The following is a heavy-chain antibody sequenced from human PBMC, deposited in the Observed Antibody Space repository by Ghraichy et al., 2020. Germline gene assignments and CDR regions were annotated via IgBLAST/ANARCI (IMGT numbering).Heavy chain of an antibody. D-gene: IGHD2-15*01. CDR3: ARIVDALAFGFDP. CDR2: INSDGSRT. J-gene: IGHJ5*02. V-gene: IGHV3-74*01. Sequence: GESLNISCAASGLTFSSYWMHWVRQAPGKGLVWVSRINSDGSRTNYADSVKGRFTISRDNAKNTLYLQMNSLRAEDTAVYYCARIVDALAFGFDPWGQGTLVTVSS. CDR1: GLTFSSYW.